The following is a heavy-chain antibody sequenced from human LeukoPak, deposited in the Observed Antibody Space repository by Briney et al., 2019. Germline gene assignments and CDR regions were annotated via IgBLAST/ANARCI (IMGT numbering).Heavy chain of an antibody. D-gene: IGHD3-9*01. V-gene: IGHV4-38-2*02. Sequence: SETLSLTCTVSGYSISSGYYWGWIRQPPGKGLEWIGSIYHSGSTYYNPSLKSRVTISVDTSKNQFSLKLSSVTAADTAVYYCVPGGDYDILTGYYNWGQGTLVTVSS. CDR1: GYSISSGYY. CDR2: IYHSGST. CDR3: VPGGDYDILTGYYN. J-gene: IGHJ4*02.